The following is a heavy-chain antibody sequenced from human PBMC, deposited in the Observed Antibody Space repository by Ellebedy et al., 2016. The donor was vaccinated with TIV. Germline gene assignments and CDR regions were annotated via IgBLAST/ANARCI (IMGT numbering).Heavy chain of an antibody. CDR2: INPSGGST. Sequence: AASVKVSCKASGYTFTNYYMHWVRRAPGQGLQWMGIINPSGGSTSYAQKFQGRVTMTRDTSTSTVYMELNSLRSEDTAVYYCVRDANPSRTTGTGGLDVWGQGTTVTVSS. V-gene: IGHV1-46*01. D-gene: IGHD1-1*01. CDR1: GYTFTNYY. J-gene: IGHJ6*02. CDR3: VRDANPSRTTGTGGLDV.